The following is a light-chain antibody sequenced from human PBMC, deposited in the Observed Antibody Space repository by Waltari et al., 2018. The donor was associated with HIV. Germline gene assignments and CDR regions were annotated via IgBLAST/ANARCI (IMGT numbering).Light chain of an antibody. Sequence: QSALTQPPSASGSPGQSVAIPCTGSSNAIGLYNFVSWYQHHPGKAPKLLIYVVTRRPPGIPDRFAGTKSGYTASLTVSDLQVEDEADYYCVSYTEKDTFLLFGGGTKLAV. V-gene: IGLV2-8*01. CDR2: VVT. CDR1: SNAIGLYNF. J-gene: IGLJ2*01. CDR3: VSYTEKDTFLL.